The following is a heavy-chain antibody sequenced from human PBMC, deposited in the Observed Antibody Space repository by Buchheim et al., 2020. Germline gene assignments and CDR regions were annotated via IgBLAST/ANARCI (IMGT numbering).Heavy chain of an antibody. CDR3: AKSVGPRITIFGVVIPQDYYYGMDV. CDR1: GFTFSSYA. CDR2: ISGSGGST. J-gene: IGHJ6*02. D-gene: IGHD3-3*01. V-gene: IGHV3-23*01. Sequence: EVQLLESGGGLVQPGGSLRLSCAASGFTFSSYAMSWVRQAPGKGLEWVSAISGSGGSTYYADSVKGRFTISRDNSKHTLYLQMNSLRAEDTAVYYCAKSVGPRITIFGVVIPQDYYYGMDVWGQGTT.